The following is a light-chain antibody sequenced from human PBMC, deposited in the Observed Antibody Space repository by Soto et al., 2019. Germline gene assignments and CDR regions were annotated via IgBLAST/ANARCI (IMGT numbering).Light chain of an antibody. CDR2: EGS. CDR3: CSYAGSSNRYV. CDR1: SSDVGSYSL. J-gene: IGLJ1*01. Sequence: QSALTQPASVSGSPGQSITISCTGTSSDVGSYSLVSWYQQHPGKAPKLMIYEGSKRPSGVSNRFSGSKSGNTASLTISGLQAEDEADYYGCSYAGSSNRYVFGAGTKVTVL. V-gene: IGLV2-23*01.